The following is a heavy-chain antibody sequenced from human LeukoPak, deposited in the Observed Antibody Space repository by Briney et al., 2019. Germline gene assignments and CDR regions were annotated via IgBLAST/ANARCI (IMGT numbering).Heavy chain of an antibody. D-gene: IGHD5-12*01. J-gene: IGHJ4*02. Sequence: ASVKVSCKASGYTFRNHGITWVRQAPGQGLEWMGWISAYNGDTHYAQHSQGRVTMTRDTSTSTAYMEFRSLRSDDTAVYYCARDPTNTSGYYAYFDSWGQGTLVTVSS. CDR1: GYTFRNHG. CDR3: ARDPTNTSGYYAYFDS. CDR2: ISAYNGDT. V-gene: IGHV1-18*01.